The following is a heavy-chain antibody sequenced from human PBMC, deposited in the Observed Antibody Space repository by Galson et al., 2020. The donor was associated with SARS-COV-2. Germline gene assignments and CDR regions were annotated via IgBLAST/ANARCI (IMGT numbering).Heavy chain of an antibody. V-gene: IGHV3-30*18. J-gene: IGHJ6*02. CDR3: AKDHLGNYYYGMDV. CDR1: GFTFSSYG. D-gene: IGHD7-27*01. Sequence: SLKISCAASGFTFSSYGMHWVRQAPGKGLEWVAVISYDGSNKYYADSVKGRFTISRDNSKNTLYLQMNSLRAEDTAVYYCAKDHLGNYYYGMDVWGQGTTVTVSS. CDR2: ISYDGSNK.